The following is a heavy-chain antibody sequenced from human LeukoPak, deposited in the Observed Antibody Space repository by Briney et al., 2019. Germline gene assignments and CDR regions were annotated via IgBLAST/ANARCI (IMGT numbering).Heavy chain of an antibody. D-gene: IGHD1-26*01. V-gene: IGHV3-64D*06. CDR2: IRSNGGGT. CDR1: GFTFSDYS. Sequence: QSGGSLRLSCAASGFTFSDYSMHWVRQAPGKGLEYVSAIRSNGGGTNYADSVKGRFTISRDNSKNTLYLQMSSLRVEDTAVYYCVRLGGNDSDYWGQGTLVTVSS. J-gene: IGHJ4*02. CDR3: VRLGGNDSDY.